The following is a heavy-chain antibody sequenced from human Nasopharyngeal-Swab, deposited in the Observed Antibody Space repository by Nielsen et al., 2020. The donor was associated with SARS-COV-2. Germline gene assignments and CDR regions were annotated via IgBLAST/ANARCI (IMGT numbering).Heavy chain of an antibody. CDR2: INHSGST. CDR3: ASSGCGGDCYPDAFDI. Sequence: SETLSLTCAVYGGSFSGYYWSWISQPPGKGLEWIGEINHSGSTNYNPSLKSRVTISVDTSKNQFSLKLGSVTAADTAVYYCASSGCGGDCYPDAFDIWGQGTMVTVSS. V-gene: IGHV4-34*01. CDR1: GGSFSGYY. J-gene: IGHJ3*02. D-gene: IGHD2-21*02.